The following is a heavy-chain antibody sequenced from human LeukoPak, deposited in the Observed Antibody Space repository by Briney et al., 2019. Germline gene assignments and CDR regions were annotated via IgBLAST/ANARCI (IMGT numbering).Heavy chain of an antibody. CDR1: GYSISSGYY. D-gene: IGHD1-26*01. CDR3: ARRANSGGTKGAFDI. J-gene: IGHJ3*02. V-gene: IGHV4-38-2*02. Sequence: SETLSLTCTVSGYSISSGYYWGWIRQPPGKGLEWIGSIYHSGSTYYNPSLKSRVTISVDTSKNQFSLKLSSVTAADTAVYYCARRANSGGTKGAFDIWGQGTMVTVSS. CDR2: IYHSGST.